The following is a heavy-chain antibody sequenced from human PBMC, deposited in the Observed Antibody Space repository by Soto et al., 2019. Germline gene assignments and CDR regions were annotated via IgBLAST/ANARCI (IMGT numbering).Heavy chain of an antibody. J-gene: IGHJ4*02. D-gene: IGHD1-26*01. V-gene: IGHV1-24*01. CDR3: AADRKIVGTIGAFDL. Sequence: GSSLKGSCSVANNTLTEEPVAWLRRAPAEGHEWMGRSAPEEGEPIYPQKFQGRVSMAEDPSTATAYMELTSLRFEDTAGYFCAADRKIVGTIGAFDLWGQGTLVTVSS. CDR1: NNTLTEEP. CDR2: SAPEEGEP.